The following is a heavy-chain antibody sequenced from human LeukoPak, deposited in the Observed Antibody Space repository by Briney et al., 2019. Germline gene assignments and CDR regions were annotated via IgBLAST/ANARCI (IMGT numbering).Heavy chain of an antibody. Sequence: PGGSLRLSCAASGFTFSSYNMNWVRQAPGKGLEWVSSISTSSSYIYYADSVKGRFTISRDNAKNSLYLQMSSLRAEDTALYYCARDNGGKWELLGGLDYWGQGTLVTVSS. CDR1: GFTFSSYN. V-gene: IGHV3-21*01. J-gene: IGHJ4*02. CDR3: ARDNGGKWELLGGLDY. CDR2: ISTSSSYI. D-gene: IGHD1-26*01.